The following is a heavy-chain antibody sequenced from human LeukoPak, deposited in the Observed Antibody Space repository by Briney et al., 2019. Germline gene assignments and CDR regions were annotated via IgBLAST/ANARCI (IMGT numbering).Heavy chain of an antibody. D-gene: IGHD3-10*01. J-gene: IGHJ4*02. Sequence: GGSLRLSCAASGFTFSSYAMSWVRPAPGKGLEWVSAISGSGGSTYYADSVKGRFTISRDNSKNTLYLQMNSLRAEDTAVYYCAQIDLRWFGEFSGRHFWGQGTLVSV. V-gene: IGHV3-23*01. CDR3: AQIDLRWFGEFSGRHF. CDR1: GFTFSSYA. CDR2: ISGSGGST.